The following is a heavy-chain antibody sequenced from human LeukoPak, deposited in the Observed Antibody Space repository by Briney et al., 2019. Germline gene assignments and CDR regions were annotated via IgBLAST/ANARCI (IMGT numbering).Heavy chain of an antibody. CDR2: ISSSSSTI. J-gene: IGHJ3*02. CDR3: ARDRGGYGAFDI. V-gene: IGHV3-48*01. Sequence: QPGGSLRLSCAPSRFTFSSYSMNWVPQAPGKGLEWVSYISSSSSTIYYADSVKGRFTISRDNAKNSMYLQMNSLRGEDTAVYYCARDRGGYGAFDIWGQGTMVTVSS. D-gene: IGHD3-22*01. CDR1: RFTFSSYS.